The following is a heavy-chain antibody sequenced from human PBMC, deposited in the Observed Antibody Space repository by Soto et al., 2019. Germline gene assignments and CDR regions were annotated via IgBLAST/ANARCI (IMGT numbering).Heavy chain of an antibody. D-gene: IGHD6-19*01. CDR2: IYYSGST. CDR3: ARGTIAVADPFDY. J-gene: IGHJ4*02. V-gene: IGHV4-31*03. Sequence: QVQLQESGPGLVKPSQTLSLTCTVSGGSISSGGYYWSWIRQHPGKGLEWIGYIYYSGSTYYNPSLESRVTISVDTSKNQFSLKLSSVTAADTAVYYCARGTIAVADPFDYWGQGTLVTVSS. CDR1: GGSISSGGYY.